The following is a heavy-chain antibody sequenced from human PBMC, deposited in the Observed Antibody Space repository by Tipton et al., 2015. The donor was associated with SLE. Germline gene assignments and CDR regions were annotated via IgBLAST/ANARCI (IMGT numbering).Heavy chain of an antibody. J-gene: IGHJ5*02. D-gene: IGHD6-13*01. CDR3: ARGIAADLNWFDP. Sequence: TLSLTCTVSGGSISSSSYYWGWIRQPPGKGLEWIGSIYYSGSTYSNPSLKSRVTISVDTSKNQFSLKLSSVTAADTAVYYCARGIAADLNWFDPWGQGTLVTVSS. V-gene: IGHV4-39*07. CDR1: GGSISSSSYY. CDR2: IYYSGST.